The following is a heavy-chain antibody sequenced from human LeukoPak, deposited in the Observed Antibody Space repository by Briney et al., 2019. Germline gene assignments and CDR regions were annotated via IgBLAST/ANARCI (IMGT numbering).Heavy chain of an antibody. J-gene: IGHJ4*02. CDR1: GFTFSSYA. CDR3: AVSDYGDDGWVY. V-gene: IGHV3-53*01. CDR2: IYSGGST. Sequence: GGSLRLSRAASGFTFSSYAMSWVRQAPGKGLEWVSVIYSGGSTYYADSVKGRFTISRDNSKNTLYLQMNSLRAEDTAVYYCAVSDYGDDGWVYWGQGTLVTVSS. D-gene: IGHD4-17*01.